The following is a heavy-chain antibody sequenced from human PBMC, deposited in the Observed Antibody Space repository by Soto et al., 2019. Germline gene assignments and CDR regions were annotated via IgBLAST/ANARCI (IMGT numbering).Heavy chain of an antibody. D-gene: IGHD1-20*01. CDR1: GFTFSSYA. Sequence: GGSLRLSCAASGFTFSSYAMSWVRQAPGKGLEWVSAISGSGGSTYYAGSVKGRFTISRDNSKNTLYLQMNSLRAEDTAVYYCAKLRYNWNDLRWFDPWCQGTLVTVSS. J-gene: IGHJ5*02. V-gene: IGHV3-23*01. CDR2: ISGSGGST. CDR3: AKLRYNWNDLRWFDP.